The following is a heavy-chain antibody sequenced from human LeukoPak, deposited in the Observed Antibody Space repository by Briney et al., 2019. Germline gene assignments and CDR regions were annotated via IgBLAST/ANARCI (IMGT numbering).Heavy chain of an antibody. V-gene: IGHV3-30*18. D-gene: IGHD6-25*01. CDR1: GYTFSSYG. Sequence: GGSLRLSCAASGYTFSSYGMHWVRQAPGKGLEWVAVISYDGSNKYYADSVKGRFTISGDNAKNSLYLQMNSLRAEDTAVYYCAKGALRYSSCYDYWGQGTPVIVSS. J-gene: IGHJ4*02. CDR2: ISYDGSNK. CDR3: AKGALRYSSCYDY.